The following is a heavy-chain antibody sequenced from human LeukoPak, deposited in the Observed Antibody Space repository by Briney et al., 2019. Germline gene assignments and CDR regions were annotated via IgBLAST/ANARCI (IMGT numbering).Heavy chain of an antibody. CDR1: GFTFSGYN. V-gene: IGHV3-11*01. J-gene: IGHJ6*02. CDR3: ARSIGLTGGGVDV. CDR2: ITNSGSTI. Sequence: GGSLRLSCAAAGFTFSGYNMNWLRQAPGKGLEWVSYITNSGSTIRYADSVKGRFTISRDNAKNSLYLQMNSLRAEDTAVYYCARSIGLTGGGVDVWGQGTTVTVSS. D-gene: IGHD3-9*01.